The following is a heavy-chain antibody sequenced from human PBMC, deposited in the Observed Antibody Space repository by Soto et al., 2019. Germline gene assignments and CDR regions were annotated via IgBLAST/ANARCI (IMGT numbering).Heavy chain of an antibody. J-gene: IGHJ6*03. V-gene: IGHV3-48*01. CDR3: ARGATIVVVAVGYYMDV. CDR2: ISSSSSTI. CDR1: GFTFSSYS. D-gene: IGHD2-2*01. Sequence: EVQLVESGGGLVQPGGSLRLSCAASGFTFSSYSMNWVRQAPGKGLEWVSYISSSSSTIYYADSVKGRFTISRDNAKNSLYLQMNSLRAEDTAVYYCARGATIVVVAVGYYMDVWGKGTTVTVSS.